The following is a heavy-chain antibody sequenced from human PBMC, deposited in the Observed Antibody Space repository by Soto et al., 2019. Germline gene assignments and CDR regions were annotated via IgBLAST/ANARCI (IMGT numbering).Heavy chain of an antibody. Sequence: PGGSLRLSCAASGFTFSSYWMHWVRQAPGKGLVWVSRINSDGSSTNYADSVKGRFTISRDNAKNTLYLQMNSLSAEGTAVYFCARGYRGSYGNDYWGQGTLVTVSS. CDR1: GFTFSSYW. CDR3: ARGYRGSYGNDY. J-gene: IGHJ4*02. D-gene: IGHD1-26*01. CDR2: INSDGSST. V-gene: IGHV3-74*01.